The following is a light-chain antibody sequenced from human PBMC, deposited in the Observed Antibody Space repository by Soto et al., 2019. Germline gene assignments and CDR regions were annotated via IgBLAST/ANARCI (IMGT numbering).Light chain of an antibody. CDR2: GAS. Sequence: EIVMTQSPATLSVSPGERATLSCRASQSVSSNLAWYQQKPGQAPRLLIYGASTRATGIPARFSGSGSGTEFPLPISSLQSEDFAVYYCQQYNNWPLWTFGQGTKVEIK. CDR3: QQYNNWPLWT. CDR1: QSVSSN. V-gene: IGKV3-15*01. J-gene: IGKJ1*01.